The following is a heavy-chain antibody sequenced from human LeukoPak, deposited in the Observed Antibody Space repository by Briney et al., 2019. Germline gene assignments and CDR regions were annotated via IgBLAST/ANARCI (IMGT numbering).Heavy chain of an antibody. CDR1: GFTFSSYS. CDR3: ARYPDHDFWSGFDY. J-gene: IGHJ4*02. Sequence: GGSLRLSCAASGFTFSSYSMNWVRQAPGKGLEWVSSISSSSSYIYYPDSVKGRFTISRDNAKNSLYLQMNSLRAEDTAVYYCARYPDHDFWSGFDYWGQGTLVTVSS. CDR2: ISSSSSYI. V-gene: IGHV3-21*01. D-gene: IGHD3-3*01.